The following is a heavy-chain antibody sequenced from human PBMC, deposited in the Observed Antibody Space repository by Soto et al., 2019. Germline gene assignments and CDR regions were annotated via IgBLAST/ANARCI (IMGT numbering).Heavy chain of an antibody. Sequence: HPGGSLRLSCAASGFTVSSNYMSWVRQAQGKGLEWVSVIYSGGSTYYADSVKGRFTISRDNSKNTLYLQMNSLRAEDTAVYYCARDLIGGGTANYYYGMDVWGQGTTVTVSS. CDR2: IYSGGST. CDR1: GFTVSSNY. CDR3: ARDLIGGGTANYYYGMDV. D-gene: IGHD2-8*01. V-gene: IGHV3-53*01. J-gene: IGHJ6*02.